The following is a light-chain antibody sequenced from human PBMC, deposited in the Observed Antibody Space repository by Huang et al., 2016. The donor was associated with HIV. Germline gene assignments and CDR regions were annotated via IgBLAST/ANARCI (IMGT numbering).Light chain of an antibody. V-gene: IGKV4-1*01. CDR1: QSVYAGSTSKDY. CDR3: QQYYSSPQT. CDR2: WAS. J-gene: IGKJ1*01. Sequence: DIIMSQSPESLTVSLGERATLNCRSSQSVYAGSTSKDYMAWFQQKPGQPPRLLLFWASSREVGVPDRFSGSGSGTHFTLTIANLQPEDAAIYYCQQYYSSPQTFGQGTRV.